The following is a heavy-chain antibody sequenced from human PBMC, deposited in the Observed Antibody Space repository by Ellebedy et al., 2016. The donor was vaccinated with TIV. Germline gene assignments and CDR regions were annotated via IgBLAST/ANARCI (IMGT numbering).Heavy chain of an antibody. CDR2: ISSDGSTT. Sequence: PGGSLRLSCAASGFTFSKYWMHWVRQAPGKGLVWVSRISSDGSTTSFPDAVEGRFTISRDNAKNTVYLQMNSLRAEDTAVYYCARGEEIVATMDHWGQGTLVTVSS. CDR3: ARGEEIVATMDH. J-gene: IGHJ4*02. V-gene: IGHV3-74*01. CDR1: GFTFSKYW. D-gene: IGHD5-12*01.